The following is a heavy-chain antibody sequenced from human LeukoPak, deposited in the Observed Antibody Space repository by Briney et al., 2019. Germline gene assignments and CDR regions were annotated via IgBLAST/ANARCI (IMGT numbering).Heavy chain of an antibody. Sequence: GGSLRLSCAASGFTVSSNYMSWVRQAPGKGLEWVSVIYSGGSTYYADSVKGRFTISRDNSKNTLYLQMNSLRAEDTAVYYCARGGPEYYDFWSGYHPDYWGQGTLVTVSS. J-gene: IGHJ4*02. CDR1: GFTVSSNY. CDR3: ARGGPEYYDFWSGYHPDY. V-gene: IGHV3-53*05. CDR2: IYSGGST. D-gene: IGHD3-3*01.